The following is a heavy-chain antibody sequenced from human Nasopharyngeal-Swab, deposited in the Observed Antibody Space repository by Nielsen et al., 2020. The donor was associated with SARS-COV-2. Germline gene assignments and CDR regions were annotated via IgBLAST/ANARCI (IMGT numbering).Heavy chain of an antibody. CDR3: ARVVSVGGNDY. D-gene: IGHD1-26*01. CDR1: GGSIISNSHF. Sequence: SDTLSLTCTVSGGSIISNSHFWGWILPPKGKGLEWIATIYYNGNTWYNPSLRSRVTMSVDASQNQFSLRLNSVTAADTAVYYCARVVSVGGNDYWGQGTLVTVSS. J-gene: IGHJ4*02. CDR2: IYYNGNT. V-gene: IGHV4-39*07.